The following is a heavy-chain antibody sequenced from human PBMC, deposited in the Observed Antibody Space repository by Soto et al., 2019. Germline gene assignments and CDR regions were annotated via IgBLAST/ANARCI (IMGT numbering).Heavy chain of an antibody. Sequence: QVQLVQSGAEVKKPGASVKVSCKASGYIFTNYGISWVRQAPGQGLEWMGWISAYNGNANYAQKLQGRVTMTTDTSTSTAYMELRSLRSDDTAVYYCARWGAVSGSYLAHNWLDPWGQGTLVTVSS. V-gene: IGHV1-18*01. CDR1: GYIFTNYG. CDR3: ARWGAVSGSYLAHNWLDP. CDR2: ISAYNGNA. D-gene: IGHD1-26*01. J-gene: IGHJ5*02.